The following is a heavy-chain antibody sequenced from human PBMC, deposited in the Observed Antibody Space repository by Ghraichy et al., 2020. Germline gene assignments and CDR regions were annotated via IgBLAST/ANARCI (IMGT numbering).Heavy chain of an antibody. CDR2: INHSGST. V-gene: IGHV4-39*02. CDR3: TRELRSSPDY. CDR1: GGSISTNNNY. J-gene: IGHJ4*02. Sequence: SETLSLTCTVSGGSISTNNNYWSWIRQPPGRGLEWIGSINHSGSTYYNPSLKSRVTISVDTSKNQFSLRLSSVTAVDTAVYYCTRELRSSPDYWGQGTLFTVSS. D-gene: IGHD6-13*01.